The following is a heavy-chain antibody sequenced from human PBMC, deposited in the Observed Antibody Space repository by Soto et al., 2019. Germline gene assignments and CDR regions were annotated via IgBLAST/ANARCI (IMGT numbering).Heavy chain of an antibody. D-gene: IGHD2-21*01. J-gene: IGHJ4*02. V-gene: IGHV1-18*01. Sequence: ASVKVSCKASGYTFTSYGISWVRQAPGQGLEWMGWISAYNGNTNYAQKLQGRITMTTDTSTSTAYMELRSLRSDDTAVYYCALYTYYGDCCDFGYWGQGTLVTVSS. CDR2: ISAYNGNT. CDR1: GYTFTSYG. CDR3: ALYTYYGDCCDFGY.